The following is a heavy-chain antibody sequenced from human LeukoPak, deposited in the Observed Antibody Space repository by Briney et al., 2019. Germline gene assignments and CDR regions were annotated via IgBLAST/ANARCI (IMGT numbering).Heavy chain of an antibody. CDR3: ARHLGSSRPNYYYGMDV. CDR2: IYYSGST. D-gene: IGHD1-26*01. CDR1: GGSISSSSYY. V-gene: IGHV4-39*01. J-gene: IGHJ6*02. Sequence: SETLSLTCTVSGGSISSSSYYWGWIRQPPGKGLEWIGSIYYSGSTYYNPSLKIRVTISVNTSKNQFSLKLSSVTAADTAVYYCARHLGSSRPNYYYGMDVWGQGTTVTVSS.